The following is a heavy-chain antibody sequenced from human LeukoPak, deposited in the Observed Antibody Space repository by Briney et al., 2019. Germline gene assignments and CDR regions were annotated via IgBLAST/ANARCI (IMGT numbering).Heavy chain of an antibody. V-gene: IGHV3-11*05. Sequence: PGGSLRLSCAASGFTFSDSYMSWIRHTPGKGLEWLSYISSSSSDTNYADSVKGRFTISRDNAKNSLYLQMNSLRAEDTAVYYCATELSGTGDLDYWGQGTLVTVSS. CDR1: GFTFSDSY. D-gene: IGHD7-27*01. CDR2: ISSSSSDT. J-gene: IGHJ4*02. CDR3: ATELSGTGDLDY.